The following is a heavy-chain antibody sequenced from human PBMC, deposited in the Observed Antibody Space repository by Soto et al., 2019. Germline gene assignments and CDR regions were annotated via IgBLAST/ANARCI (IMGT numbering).Heavy chain of an antibody. V-gene: IGHV3-13*01. J-gene: IGHJ3*02. CDR3: ARFFCTNGVCYRHAFDI. D-gene: IGHD2-8*01. CDR1: GFTFSSYD. Sequence: GGSLRLSCAASGFTFSSYDMHWVRQATGKGLEWVSAIGTAGDTYYPGSVKGRFTISRENAKNSLYLQMNSLRAGDTAVYYCARFFCTNGVCYRHAFDIWGQGTMVTVSS. CDR2: IGTAGDT.